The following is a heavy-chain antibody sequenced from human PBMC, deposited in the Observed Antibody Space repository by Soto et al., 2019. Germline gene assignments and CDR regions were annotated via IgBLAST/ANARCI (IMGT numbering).Heavy chain of an antibody. D-gene: IGHD2-2*01. CDR1: RFSFSSYS. Sequence: EVQLVESGGGLVQPGGSLRLSCAASRFSFSSYSMNWVRQAPGKGLEWVSYISSSSGTIYYADSVKGRFTISRDNAKNSLYLQMNSLSAEDTAVYYCVATKYCSSTSCPFGYWGQGTLVTVSS. J-gene: IGHJ4*02. V-gene: IGHV3-48*01. CDR2: ISSSSGTI. CDR3: VATKYCSSTSCPFGY.